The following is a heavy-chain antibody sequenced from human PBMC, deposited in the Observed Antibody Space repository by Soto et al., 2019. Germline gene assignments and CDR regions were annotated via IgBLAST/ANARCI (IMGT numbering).Heavy chain of an antibody. V-gene: IGHV1-2*06. CDR1: GYRFTNYY. D-gene: IGHD3-9*01. Sequence: APVKVSCEDSGYRFTNYYIHWLRQAPGQGLEWMGRMNLDTGGTTYAQKSQGRVTMTRDTSISTAYMEVTNLKSDDTAIDYCARYFYCSRGGHRYVFALRGQGTFDTVSS. CDR2: MNLDTGGT. J-gene: IGHJ1*01. CDR3: ARYFYCSRGGHRYVFAL.